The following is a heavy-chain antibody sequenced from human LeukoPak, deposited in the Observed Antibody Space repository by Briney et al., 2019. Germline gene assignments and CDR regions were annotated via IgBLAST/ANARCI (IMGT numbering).Heavy chain of an antibody. D-gene: IGHD1/OR15-1a*01. CDR2: IYSGGST. V-gene: IGHV3-53*01. CDR3: ASDRNKHPYAFDI. Sequence: GGSLRLSCAASGSTVSSNYMSWVRQAPGQGLEWVSVIYSGGSTYYADSVKGRFTISRDNSKNTLYLQMNSLRAEDTAVYYCASDRNKHPYAFDIWGQGTMVTVSS. J-gene: IGHJ3*02. CDR1: GSTVSSNY.